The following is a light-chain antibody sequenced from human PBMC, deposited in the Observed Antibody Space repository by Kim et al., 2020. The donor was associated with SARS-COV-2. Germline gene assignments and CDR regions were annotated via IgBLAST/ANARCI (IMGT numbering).Light chain of an antibody. J-gene: IGLJ1*01. CDR3: VSYTISIALYV. CDR2: DVK. CDR1: SSDVGGFNY. Sequence: QSVLTQPASVSGSPGQSITISCTGTSSDVGGFNYVSWYQQHPGKAPKLIMYDVKNRPSGVSNRFSGSKSGNTASLTISGLQAEDEADYFCVSYTISIALYVFGTGTKVTVL. V-gene: IGLV2-14*03.